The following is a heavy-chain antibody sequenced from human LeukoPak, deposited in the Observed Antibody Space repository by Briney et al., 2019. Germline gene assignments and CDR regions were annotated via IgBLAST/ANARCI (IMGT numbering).Heavy chain of an antibody. D-gene: IGHD6-19*01. Sequence: SGTLSLTCAVSGGSISSSSWWSWVRQPPGKGLEWIGEIYHSGSTNYNPSLKSRVTISVDKSKNQFSLKLSSVTAADTAVYYCARDMKKRQWLAYWYFDLWGRGTLVTVSS. J-gene: IGHJ2*01. CDR2: IYHSGST. CDR1: GGSISSSSW. V-gene: IGHV4-4*02. CDR3: ARDMKKRQWLAYWYFDL.